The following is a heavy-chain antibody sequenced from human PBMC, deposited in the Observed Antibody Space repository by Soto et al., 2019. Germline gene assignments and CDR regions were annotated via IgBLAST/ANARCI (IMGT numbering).Heavy chain of an antibody. CDR1: GGSISSGGYY. Sequence: SSETLSLTCTVSGGSISSGGYYWSWIRQHPGKGLEWIGYIYYSGSTYYNPSLKSRVTISVDTSKNQFSLKLSSVTAADTAVYYCATSSGGGDFWSGYYTDWYFDLWGRGTLVTVSS. CDR2: IYYSGST. J-gene: IGHJ2*01. V-gene: IGHV4-31*03. CDR3: ATSSGGGDFWSGYYTDWYFDL. D-gene: IGHD3-3*01.